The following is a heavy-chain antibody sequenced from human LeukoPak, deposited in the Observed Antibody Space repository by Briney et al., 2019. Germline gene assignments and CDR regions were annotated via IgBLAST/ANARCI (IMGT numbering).Heavy chain of an antibody. J-gene: IGHJ3*02. D-gene: IGHD3-3*01. V-gene: IGHV1-69*01. Sequence: GASVKVSCKASGGTFSSYAISWVRQAPGQGLEWMGGIIPIFGTANYAQKFQGRVTITADESTSTAYMELSSLRSEDTAVYYCARVRGRFLERRDAFDIWGQGTMVTVSS. CDR1: GGTFSSYA. CDR2: IIPIFGTA. CDR3: ARVRGRFLERRDAFDI.